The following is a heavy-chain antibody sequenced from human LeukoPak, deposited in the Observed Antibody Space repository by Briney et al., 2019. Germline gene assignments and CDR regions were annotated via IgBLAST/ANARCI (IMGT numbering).Heavy chain of an antibody. J-gene: IGHJ4*02. CDR3: ARSGDSSGFLFDY. V-gene: IGHV4-39*07. D-gene: IGHD3-22*01. Sequence: PSETLFLTCTVSGGSISSSSYYWGWIRQPPGKGLEWIGSIYYSGSTYYNPSLKSRVTISVDTSKNQFSLKLSSVTAADTAVYYCARSGDSSGFLFDYWGQGTLVTVSS. CDR2: IYYSGST. CDR1: GGSISSSSYY.